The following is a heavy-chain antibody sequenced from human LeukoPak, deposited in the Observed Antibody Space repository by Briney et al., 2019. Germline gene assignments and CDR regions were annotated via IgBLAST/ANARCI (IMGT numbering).Heavy chain of an antibody. D-gene: IGHD6-6*01. CDR2: FYYSGST. CDR1: GGSISSYY. CDR3: ARGSSSSWLFHFDY. J-gene: IGHJ4*02. Sequence: PSETLSLTCSVSGGSISSYYGSWIRQPPGKGLEWGGYFYYSGSTNYNPSLKSRVTISVDTSKNQFSLKLSSVTAEDTAVYYCARGSSSSWLFHFDYWGQGTLVTVSS. V-gene: IGHV4-59*01.